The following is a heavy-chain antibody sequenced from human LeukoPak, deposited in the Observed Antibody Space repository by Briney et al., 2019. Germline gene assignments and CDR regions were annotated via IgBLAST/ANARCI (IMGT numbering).Heavy chain of an antibody. J-gene: IGHJ4*02. CDR1: GGSISSYY. CDR3: ARDSEILGDYYDSSGYYPFDY. CDR2: IYTSGST. D-gene: IGHD3-22*01. V-gene: IGHV4-4*07. Sequence: SETLSLTCTVSGGSISSYYWSWIRQPAGKGLEWIGRIYTSGSTNYNPSLKRRVTMSVDTSKNQFSLKLSSVTAADTAVYYCARDSEILGDYYDSSGYYPFDYWGQGTLVTVSS.